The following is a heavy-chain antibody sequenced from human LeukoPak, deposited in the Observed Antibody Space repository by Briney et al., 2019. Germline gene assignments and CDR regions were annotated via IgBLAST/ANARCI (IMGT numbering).Heavy chain of an antibody. D-gene: IGHD1-26*01. Sequence: GGSLRLSCAASGITFSSSAMSWVRQAPGKGLEWVSSISSSSSYIYYADSVKGRFTISRDNAKNSLYLQMNSLRAEDTAVYYCARDRGVGATWGQGTLVTVSS. CDR1: GITFSSSA. V-gene: IGHV3-21*01. J-gene: IGHJ4*02. CDR3: ARDRGVGAT. CDR2: ISSSSSYI.